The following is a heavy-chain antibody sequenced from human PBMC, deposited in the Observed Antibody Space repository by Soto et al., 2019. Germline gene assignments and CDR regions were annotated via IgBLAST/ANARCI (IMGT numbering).Heavy chain of an antibody. CDR2: IIPIFGTA. J-gene: IGHJ4*02. CDR1: GGTFSSYA. D-gene: IGHD6-6*01. V-gene: IGHV1-69*13. Sequence: ASVKVSCKASGGTFSSYAISWVRQAPGQGLEWMGGIIPIFGTANYAQKFQGRVTITADESTSTAYMELSSLRSEDTAVYYCARGDNQEYSSSILPFDYWGQGTLVTVSS. CDR3: ARGDNQEYSSSILPFDY.